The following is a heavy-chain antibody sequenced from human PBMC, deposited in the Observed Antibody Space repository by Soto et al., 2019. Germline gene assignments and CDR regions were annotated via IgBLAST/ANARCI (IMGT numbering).Heavy chain of an antibody. CDR2: IIPMFGRP. CDR3: ATMTTSSWFNYFDP. CDR1: GGSFRSYA. Sequence: QVQLVQSGAEVRKPGSSVNVSCRASGGSFRSYAVHWVRQAPGQGLEWMGGIIPMFGRPNYAETFKGRLTITADDSTDTVFMELGGLTPADTAIYYCATMTTSSWFNYFDPWGQGSLVPVSS. J-gene: IGHJ5*02. D-gene: IGHD2-2*01. V-gene: IGHV1-69*01.